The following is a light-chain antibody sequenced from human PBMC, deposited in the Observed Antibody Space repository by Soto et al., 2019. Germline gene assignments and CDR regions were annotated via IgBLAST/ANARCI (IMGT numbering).Light chain of an antibody. J-gene: IGLJ1*01. V-gene: IGLV2-23*01. CDR2: EGS. CDR3: CSYAGSSPPHYV. Sequence: QSALTQPASVSGSPGQSITISCTGTSSDVGSYNFVSWYQQHPGKAPKLMIYEGSKRPSGVANRFSGSKSGNTASLTISGLQAEDEADYYCCSYAGSSPPHYVFGNGTKLTVL. CDR1: SSDVGSYNF.